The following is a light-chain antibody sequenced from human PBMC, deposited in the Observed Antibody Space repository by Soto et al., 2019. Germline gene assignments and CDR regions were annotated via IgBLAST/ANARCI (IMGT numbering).Light chain of an antibody. J-gene: IGLJ1*01. CDR1: SGDVGAYDY. CDR2: EVT. V-gene: IGLV2-8*01. CDR3: SSYAGSNYPDV. Sequence: QSALTQPASASGSPGQSVTISCTGTSGDVGAYDYVSWYQQHPGKAPKLLIYEVTKRPLGVPDRFSGSKSGNAASLTVSGLQAEDEADYYCSSYAGSNYPDVFGTGTKLTVL.